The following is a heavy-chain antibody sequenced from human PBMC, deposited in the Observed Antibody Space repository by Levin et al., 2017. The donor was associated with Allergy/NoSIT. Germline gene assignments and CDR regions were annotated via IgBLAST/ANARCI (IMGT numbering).Heavy chain of an antibody. J-gene: IGHJ4*02. CDR1: GGSFSGYY. CDR3: ARVSPPGGIAAAGNIDY. CDR2: INHSGST. D-gene: IGHD6-13*01. V-gene: IGHV4-34*01. Sequence: SETLSLTCAVYGGSFSGYYWSWIRQPPGKGLEWIGEINHSGSTNYNPSLKSRVTISVDTSKNQFSLKLSSVTAADTAVYYCARVSPPGGIAAAGNIDYWGQGTLVTVSS.